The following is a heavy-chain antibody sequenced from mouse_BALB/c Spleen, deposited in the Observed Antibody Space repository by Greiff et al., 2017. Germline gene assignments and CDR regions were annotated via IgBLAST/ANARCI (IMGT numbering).Heavy chain of an antibody. J-gene: IGHJ2*01. CDR1: GYTFTSYW. D-gene: IGHD3-3*01. Sequence: LQQPGSELVRPGASVKLSCKASGYTFTSYWMHWVKQRPGQGLEWIGNIYPGSGSTNYDEKFKSKATLTVDTSSSTAYMQLSSLTSEDSAVYYYTAGHYLDYWGQGTTLTVSS. CDR3: TAGHYLDY. V-gene: IGHV1S22*01. CDR2: IYPGSGST.